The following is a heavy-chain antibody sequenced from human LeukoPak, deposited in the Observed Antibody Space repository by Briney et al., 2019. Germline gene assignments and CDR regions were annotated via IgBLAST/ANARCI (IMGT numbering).Heavy chain of an antibody. Sequence: GESLKISCKVSGYDFTSDWIGWVRQMPGKGLEWMGIIYPGNSGTRYSPSFQGQVTISADKSIATAYLQWSLRASDTAIYYCARRHSSSWSFDYWGPGTLVTVSS. CDR3: ARRHSSSWSFDY. V-gene: IGHV5-51*01. D-gene: IGHD6-13*01. CDR1: GYDFTSDW. CDR2: IYPGNSGT. J-gene: IGHJ4*02.